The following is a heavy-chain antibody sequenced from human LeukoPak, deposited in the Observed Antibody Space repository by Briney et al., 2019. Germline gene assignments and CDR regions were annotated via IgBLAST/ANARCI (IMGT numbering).Heavy chain of an antibody. CDR1: GYTFTTYS. J-gene: IGHJ4*02. D-gene: IGHD3-10*01. V-gene: IGHV1-18*01. Sequence: GASVKVSCKASGYTFTTYSISWVRQAPGQGLEWMGWISAYNGKTNFAQKFQGRITMTTDTSTRKAYMELRSLRSDDTAVYYCARDRGSGSFDYWGQGPLVTVSS. CDR3: ARDRGSGSFDY. CDR2: ISAYNGKT.